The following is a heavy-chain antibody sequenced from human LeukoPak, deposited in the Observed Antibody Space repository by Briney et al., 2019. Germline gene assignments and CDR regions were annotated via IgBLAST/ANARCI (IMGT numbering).Heavy chain of an antibody. CDR2: ISSSSNYM. CDR3: ARDLDGDYGWHFDL. Sequence: GGSLRLSCAASGFTFSSFSMNWVRQAPGKGLEWVSSISSSSNYMYYADSVRGRFTISRDNAKNSLSLQMNSLRVEDTAVYYCARDLDGDYGWHFDLWGRGTLVTVSS. J-gene: IGHJ2*01. CDR1: GFTFSSFS. V-gene: IGHV3-21*01. D-gene: IGHD4-17*01.